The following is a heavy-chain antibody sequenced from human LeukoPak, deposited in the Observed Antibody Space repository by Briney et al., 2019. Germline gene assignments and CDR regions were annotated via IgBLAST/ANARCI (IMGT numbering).Heavy chain of an antibody. Sequence: ASVKVSCKASGGTFSSYAISWVRQAPGQGLEWMGGIIPIFGTANYEQKFQGRVTITADKSTSTAYMELSSLRSEDTAVYYCARGVGVGATVYYYYYMDVWGKGTTVTVSS. CDR3: ARGVGVGATVYYYYYMDV. J-gene: IGHJ6*03. CDR1: GGTFSSYA. CDR2: IIPIFGTA. V-gene: IGHV1-69*06. D-gene: IGHD1-26*01.